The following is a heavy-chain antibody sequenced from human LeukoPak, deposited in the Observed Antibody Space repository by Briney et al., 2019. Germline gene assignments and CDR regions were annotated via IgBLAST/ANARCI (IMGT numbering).Heavy chain of an antibody. CDR2: ISAYNGNT. J-gene: IGHJ5*02. CDR3: AREDSFWSGSTGWFDP. CDR1: GYTFISYG. D-gene: IGHD3-3*01. V-gene: IGHV1-18*01. Sequence: GASVKVSCKASGYTFISYGIDWVRQAPGQGLEWMGWISAYNGNTNYAQKLQGRVTMTTDTSTTTAYMELRSLRSDDTAVYYCAREDSFWSGSTGWFDPWGQGTLVTVSS.